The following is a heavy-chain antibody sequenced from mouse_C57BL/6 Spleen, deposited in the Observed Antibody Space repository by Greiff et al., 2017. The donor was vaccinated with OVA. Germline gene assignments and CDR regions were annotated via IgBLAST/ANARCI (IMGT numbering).Heavy chain of an antibody. CDR3: ARSVDYVSYYVDY. CDR1: GFTFSDYG. V-gene: IGHV5-17*01. Sequence: EVKLVESGGGLVKPGGSLKLSCAASGFTFSDYGMHWVRQAPEKGLEWVAYISSGSSTIYYADTVKCRFTISRDNAKNTLFLQMTSLRSEDTAMYYCARSVDYVSYYVDYWGQGTTLTVSS. CDR2: ISSGSSTI. J-gene: IGHJ2*01. D-gene: IGHD2-4*01.